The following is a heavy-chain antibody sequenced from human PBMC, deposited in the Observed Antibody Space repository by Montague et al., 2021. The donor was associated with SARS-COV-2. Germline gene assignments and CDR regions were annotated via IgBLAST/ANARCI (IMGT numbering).Heavy chain of an antibody. CDR1: GFTFSSYS. J-gene: IGHJ4*02. V-gene: IGHV3-21*01. CDR2: ISSSSSYI. CDR3: ARVGGMEYCSGGNCYLDY. Sequence: SLRLSWAASGFTFSSYSMNWVRQAPGKGLEWVSSISSSSSYIYYADSVKGRFTISRDNAKNSLYLQMNSLRAEDTAVYYCARVGGMEYCSGGNCYLDYWGQGTLVTVSS. D-gene: IGHD2-15*01.